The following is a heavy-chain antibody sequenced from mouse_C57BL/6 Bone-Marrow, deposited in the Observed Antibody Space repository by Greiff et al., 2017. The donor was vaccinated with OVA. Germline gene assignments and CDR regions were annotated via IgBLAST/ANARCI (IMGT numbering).Heavy chain of an antibody. J-gene: IGHJ4*01. Sequence: VQLQQSGPELVKPGASVKIPCKASGYTFTDYNMDWVKQSHGKSLEWIGDINPNNGGTIYNQKFKGKATLTVDKSSSTAYMELRSLTSEDTAGYYCARGFGIYYYGSSPMDYWGQGTSVTVSS. CDR2: INPNNGGT. CDR1: GYTFTDYN. V-gene: IGHV1-18*01. D-gene: IGHD1-1*01. CDR3: ARGFGIYYYGSSPMDY.